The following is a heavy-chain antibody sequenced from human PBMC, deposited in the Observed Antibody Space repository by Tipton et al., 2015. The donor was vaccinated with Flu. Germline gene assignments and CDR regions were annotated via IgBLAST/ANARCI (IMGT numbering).Heavy chain of an antibody. J-gene: IGHJ5*02. D-gene: IGHD4-17*01. V-gene: IGHV3-74*03. CDR1: GFTFSSFW. CDR2: INGDGTIT. Sequence: SLRLSCAASGFTFSSFWMHWVRQAPGNGLVWVSRINGDGTITTYADSVKGRFTVSRDNAKNTLYLQMNSLRAEDTAVYYCASLTTVTTHWFDPWGQGTLVIVSS. CDR3: ASLTTVTTHWFDP.